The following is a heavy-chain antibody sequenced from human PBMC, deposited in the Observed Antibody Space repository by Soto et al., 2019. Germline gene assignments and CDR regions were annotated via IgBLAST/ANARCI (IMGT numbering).Heavy chain of an antibody. D-gene: IGHD3-3*01. CDR2: INHSGST. CDR1: GGSFSGYY. Sequence: QVQLQQWGAGLLKPSETLSLTCAVYGGSFSGYYWSWIRQPPGKGLEWIGEINHSGSTNYNPSLKGRVTISVETSKNQFSLKLSSGPAADTAVYSCARGLEGAPFGPWGQGTLVTVAS. V-gene: IGHV4-34*01. J-gene: IGHJ5*02. CDR3: ARGLEGAPFGP.